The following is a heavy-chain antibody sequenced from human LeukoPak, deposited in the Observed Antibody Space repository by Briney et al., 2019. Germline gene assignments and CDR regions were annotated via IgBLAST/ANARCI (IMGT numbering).Heavy chain of an antibody. CDR1: GFTFSSYG. D-gene: IGHD1-1*01. J-gene: IGHJ6*04. CDR2: ITYDGTNT. V-gene: IGHV3-30*18. Sequence: GGSLRLSCAASGFTFSSYGMHWVRQAPGKGLEWVAFITYDGTNTYYADSVKGRFTISRDNSKKMVYLEMNSLRVEDTAVCYCAKTGMLRRVGYLDVWGKGTAVIVSS. CDR3: AKTGMLRRVGYLDV.